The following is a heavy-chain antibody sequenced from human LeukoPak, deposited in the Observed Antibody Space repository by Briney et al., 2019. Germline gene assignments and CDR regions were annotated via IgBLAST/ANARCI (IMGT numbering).Heavy chain of an antibody. V-gene: IGHV3-30*03. D-gene: IGHD3-22*01. Sequence: PGRSLRLSCAASGFTFSSYGMHWVRQAPGKGLEWVAVISYDGSNKYYADSVKGRFTISRDNSKNTLYLQMNSLRAEDTAVYYCATYYYDSSDLDYWGQGTLVTVSS. CDR2: ISYDGSNK. CDR3: ATYYYDSSDLDY. J-gene: IGHJ4*02. CDR1: GFTFSSYG.